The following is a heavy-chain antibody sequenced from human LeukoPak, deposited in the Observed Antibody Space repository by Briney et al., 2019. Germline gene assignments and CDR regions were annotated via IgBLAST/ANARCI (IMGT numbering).Heavy chain of an antibody. CDR3: AREKGDYHASGSLSSYYYYGLDV. Sequence: GGSLRLSCAASGFTASTNYMSWVRQAPGKGLEWPSIIYSGRSTYYADSVKGRFTISRDNSKNTVYLQMNSLRGDDTAVYYCAREKGDYHASGSLSSYYYYGLDVWGQGTTVTVSS. V-gene: IGHV3-66*01. CDR2: IYSGRST. D-gene: IGHD3-10*01. CDR1: GFTASTNY. J-gene: IGHJ6*02.